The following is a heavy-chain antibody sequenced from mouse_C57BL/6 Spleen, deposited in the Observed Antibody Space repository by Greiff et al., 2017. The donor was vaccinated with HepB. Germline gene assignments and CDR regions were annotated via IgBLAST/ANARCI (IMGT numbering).Heavy chain of an antibody. Sequence: VQLQQSGPELVKPGASVKISCKASGYTFTDYYMNWVKQSHGKSLEWIGDINPNNGGTSYNQKFKGKATLTVDKSSSTAYMELRSLTSEDSAVYYCARWDDGGAWFAYWGQGTLVTVSA. CDR2: INPNNGGT. J-gene: IGHJ3*01. CDR3: ARWDDGGAWFAY. V-gene: IGHV1-26*01. D-gene: IGHD2-3*01. CDR1: GYTFTDYY.